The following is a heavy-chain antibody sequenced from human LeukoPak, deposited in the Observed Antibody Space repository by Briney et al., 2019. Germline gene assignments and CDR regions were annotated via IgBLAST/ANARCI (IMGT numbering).Heavy chain of an antibody. Sequence: ASVKVSCKATGYTFNSYGISWVRQAPGQGLEWMGWISAYTGNTNYAQKLQGRVTMTTDTSTSTAYMELRSLRSDDTAVYYCARDRIAVADNSPFDYWGQGTLVTVSS. V-gene: IGHV1-18*01. CDR2: ISAYTGNT. CDR1: GYTFNSYG. J-gene: IGHJ4*02. CDR3: ARDRIAVADNSPFDY. D-gene: IGHD6-19*01.